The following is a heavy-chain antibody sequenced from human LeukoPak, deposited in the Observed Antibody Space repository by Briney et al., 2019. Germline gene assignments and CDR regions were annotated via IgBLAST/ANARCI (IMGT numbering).Heavy chain of an antibody. V-gene: IGHV4-39*07. D-gene: IGHD4-17*01. Sequence: SETLSLTCTVSGGSISSSSYYWGWIRQPPGKGLEWIGSIYYSGSTYYNPSLKSRVTISVDTSKNQFSLKLSSVTAADTAVYYCARDYGDYSGSDAFDIWGQGTMVTVSS. J-gene: IGHJ3*02. CDR1: GGSISSSSYY. CDR2: IYYSGST. CDR3: ARDYGDYSGSDAFDI.